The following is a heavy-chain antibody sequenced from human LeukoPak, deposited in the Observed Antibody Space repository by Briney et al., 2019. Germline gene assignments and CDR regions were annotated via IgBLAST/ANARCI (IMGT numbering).Heavy chain of an antibody. CDR2: IYYSGST. V-gene: IGHV4-39*01. J-gene: IGHJ3*02. D-gene: IGHD2-21*02. Sequence: SETLSLTCTVSGGSISRSSYYWGWIRQPPGKGLEWIGSIYYSGSTYYNPSLKSRVTISVDTSKKQFSLKLTSVTAADTAVYYCASQYCGGDCYIPSDAFDIWGQGTMVTVSS. CDR1: GGSISRSSYY. CDR3: ASQYCGGDCYIPSDAFDI.